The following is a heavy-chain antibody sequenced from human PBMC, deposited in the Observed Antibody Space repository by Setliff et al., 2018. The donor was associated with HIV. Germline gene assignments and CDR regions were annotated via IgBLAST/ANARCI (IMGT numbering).Heavy chain of an antibody. CDR3: ASTETHYSKWFDP. CDR1: GDSISSRSYY. D-gene: IGHD2-15*01. J-gene: IGHJ5*02. V-gene: IGHV4-39*01. CDR2: IYYSGST. Sequence: SGTLSLTCTVSGDSISSRSYYWGWIRQPPGKGLEWIGSIYYSGSTYYNPSLKSRVTISVDASKNQFSLKLSSVTAADTAVYYCASTETHYSKWFDPWGQGTLVTVSS.